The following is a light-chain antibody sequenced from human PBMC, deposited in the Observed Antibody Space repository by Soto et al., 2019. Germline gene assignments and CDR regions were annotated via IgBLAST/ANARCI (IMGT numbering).Light chain of an antibody. Sequence: QSALTQPASVSGSPGQSITISCTGTSRDVGSYNSVSWYQQHPGKGPRLMVYEVSNRPSGVSHRFSGSKSGNTASLTISGLQAEDEAEYYCSSYTSSSIPHVFGSGNKVTVL. CDR2: EVS. CDR3: SSYTSSSIPHV. V-gene: IGLV2-14*01. J-gene: IGLJ1*01. CDR1: SRDVGSYNS.